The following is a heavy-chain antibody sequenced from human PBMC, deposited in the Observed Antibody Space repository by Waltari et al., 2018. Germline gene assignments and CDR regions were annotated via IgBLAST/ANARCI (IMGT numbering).Heavy chain of an antibody. CDR1: GYSMRSGYY. CDR2: IYQSGRS. CDR3: EAAKEYYYDGSGDDAFET. V-gene: IGHV4-38-2*01. J-gene: IGHJ3*02. D-gene: IGHD3-22*01. Sequence: QVQLQESGPGLAKSSETLSLTCDVSGYSMRSGYYWGWIRQPPRKGLEGIASIYQSGRSYYNPSLRSRVTISVDTSRNQFSLEMTSVTATDTATYYCEAAKEYYYDGSGDDAFETWGQGTLVTVSS.